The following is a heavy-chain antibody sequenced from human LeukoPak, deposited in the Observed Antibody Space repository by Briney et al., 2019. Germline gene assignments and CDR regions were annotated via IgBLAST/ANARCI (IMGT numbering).Heavy chain of an antibody. Sequence: PGRSLRVSSTAPGFTFGDYTMSSVCQAPGKGLEWVGFIISKAYGGTTEYAASVKVRFTISRDASKSSAYLQMNSLKTEGTAVYYCTRGSVGQGYYYYYGMDVWGQGTTVTVSS. V-gene: IGHV3-49*04. CDR2: IISKAYGGTT. CDR3: TRGSVGQGYYYYYGMDV. J-gene: IGHJ6*02. CDR1: GFTFGDYT.